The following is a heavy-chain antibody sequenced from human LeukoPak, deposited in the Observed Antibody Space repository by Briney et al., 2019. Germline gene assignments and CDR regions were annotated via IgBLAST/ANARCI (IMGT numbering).Heavy chain of an antibody. D-gene: IGHD7-27*01. CDR2: INPSGGST. CDR3: ARAHTGLYNWFDP. Sequence: GASVKVSCKASGYTFTSWYFHWVRQAPGQGLEWMGIINPSGGSTTYAQKFQGRVTMTRDTSTSTVYMELSSLRSEDTAVYYCARAHTGLYNWFDPWGQGTLVTVSS. CDR1: GYTFTSWY. V-gene: IGHV1-46*01. J-gene: IGHJ5*02.